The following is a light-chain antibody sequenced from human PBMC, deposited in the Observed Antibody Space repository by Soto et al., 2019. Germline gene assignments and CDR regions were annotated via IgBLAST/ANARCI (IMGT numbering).Light chain of an antibody. CDR2: GAS. Sequence: EIVMTQSPATLSVSPGERATLSCRASQSVSSNFAWYQQKPGQAPRLLICGASTRAAGIQARFSGSGSGTEFTLTISSLQSEDFSVYYCQQYNNWPPWTFGQGTKVEIK. CDR3: QQYNNWPPWT. CDR1: QSVSSN. V-gene: IGKV3-15*01. J-gene: IGKJ1*01.